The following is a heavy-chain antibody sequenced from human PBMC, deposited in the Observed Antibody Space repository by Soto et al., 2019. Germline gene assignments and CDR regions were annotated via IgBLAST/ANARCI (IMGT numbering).Heavy chain of an antibody. V-gene: IGHV4-59*01. Sequence: SETLSLTCTVSGGSISSYYWSWIRQPPGKGLEWIGYIYYSGSTNYNPSLKSRVTISVDTSKNQFSLKLSSVTAADTAVYYCARNGGGSSSWYSYYYYMDVWGKGTTVTSP. D-gene: IGHD6-13*01. CDR3: ARNGGGSSSWYSYYYYMDV. CDR1: GGSISSYY. CDR2: IYYSGST. J-gene: IGHJ6*03.